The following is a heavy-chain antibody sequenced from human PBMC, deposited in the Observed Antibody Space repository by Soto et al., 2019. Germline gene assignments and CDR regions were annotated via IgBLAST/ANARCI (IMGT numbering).Heavy chain of an antibody. V-gene: IGHV3-23*01. CDR3: AKTKGSWDYYYYYGMDV. J-gene: IGHJ6*02. CDR2: ISGSGGST. CDR1: GFTFSSYA. Sequence: GGSLRLSCAASGFTFSSYAMSWVRQAPGKGLEWVSAISGSGGSTYYADSVKGRFTISRDNSKNTLYLQMNSLRAEDTAVYYCAKTKGSWDYYYYYGMDVWGQGTTVTVSS. D-gene: IGHD6-13*01.